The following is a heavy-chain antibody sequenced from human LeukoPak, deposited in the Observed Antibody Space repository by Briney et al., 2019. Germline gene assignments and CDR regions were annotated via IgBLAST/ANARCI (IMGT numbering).Heavy chain of an antibody. V-gene: IGHV3-30*18. CDR3: VKVITMVRGVIKNYYGMDV. D-gene: IGHD3-10*01. J-gene: IGHJ6*04. Sequence: GRSLGLSCAASGFTFSSYGMHWVRQAPGKGLEWVAVISYDGSNKYYADSVKGRFTISRDNSKNTLYLQMNSLRAEDTAVYYCVKVITMVRGVIKNYYGMDVWGKGTTVTVSS. CDR2: ISYDGSNK. CDR1: GFTFSSYG.